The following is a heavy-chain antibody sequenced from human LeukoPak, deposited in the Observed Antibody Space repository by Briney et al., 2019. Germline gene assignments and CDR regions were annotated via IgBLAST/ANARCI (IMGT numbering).Heavy chain of an antibody. CDR3: AKDPTGVAGSIFDY. Sequence: GGSLRLSCAASGFTFSSYAMSWVRQAPGKGLEWVAVIWYDGSNKYYADSVKGRFTISRDNSKNTLYLQMNSLRAEDTAVYYCAKDPTGVAGSIFDYWGQGTLVTVSS. CDR2: IWYDGSNK. V-gene: IGHV3-33*06. J-gene: IGHJ4*02. CDR1: GFTFSSYA. D-gene: IGHD6-19*01.